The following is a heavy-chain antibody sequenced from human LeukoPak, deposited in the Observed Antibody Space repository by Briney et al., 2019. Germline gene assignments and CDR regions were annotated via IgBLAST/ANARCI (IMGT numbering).Heavy chain of an antibody. CDR3: ARDLMWGFDY. CDR1: GFTFSGHA. V-gene: IGHV3-30*02. J-gene: IGHJ4*02. D-gene: IGHD7-27*01. CDR2: IGDDGRDQ. Sequence: PGGSLRLSCAASGFTFSGHAMHWVRQTPGVGLEWLAIIGDDGRDQHYTDSVKGRFTISRDNSKNTLFLQLNSLTPEDTALYLCARDLMWGFDYWGRGTLVTVSS.